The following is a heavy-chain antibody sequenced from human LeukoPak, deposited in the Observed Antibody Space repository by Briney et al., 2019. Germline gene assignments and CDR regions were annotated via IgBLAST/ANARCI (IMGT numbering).Heavy chain of an antibody. J-gene: IGHJ6*02. CDR1: GFTFSSYW. CDR2: IKSDGSDT. D-gene: IGHD3-10*01. V-gene: IGHV3-74*01. Sequence: GGSLRLSCAASGFTFSSYWMHWVRQDPVKGLVWVSRIKSDGSDTTYADSVRGRFTISRDNAKNTLFLQMNSLRAEDTAVYYCGRGDYASGRPGDVWGQGTTVTVSS. CDR3: GRGDYASGRPGDV.